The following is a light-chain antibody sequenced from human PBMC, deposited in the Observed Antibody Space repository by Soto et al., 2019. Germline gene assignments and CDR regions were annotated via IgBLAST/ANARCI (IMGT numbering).Light chain of an antibody. CDR1: SSDVGGYNY. CDR3: SSYAGSNNFV. CDR2: DVS. V-gene: IGLV2-11*01. J-gene: IGLJ1*01. Sequence: QSVLTQPRSVSGSPGQSVTISCTGTSSDVGGYNYVSWYQHHPGKAPKLMIYDVSKRPSGVPDRFSGSKSGNTASLTISGLQAEDEADYYCSSYAGSNNFVFGSGTKVTV.